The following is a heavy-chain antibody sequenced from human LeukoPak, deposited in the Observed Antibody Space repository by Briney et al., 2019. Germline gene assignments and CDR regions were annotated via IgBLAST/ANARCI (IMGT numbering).Heavy chain of an antibody. CDR3: AKDPVDTVDYYFDY. CDR2: ITGSGGNT. D-gene: IGHD5-18*01. Sequence: GGSLRLSCAASGFTFSNYAMSLVRQAPGKGLEWVSAITGSGGNTYYADSVKGRSTISRDNSKNTVFLQMNSLRAEDTAVYYCAKDPVDTVDYYFDYWGQGTLVTVSS. J-gene: IGHJ4*02. V-gene: IGHV3-23*01. CDR1: GFTFSNYA.